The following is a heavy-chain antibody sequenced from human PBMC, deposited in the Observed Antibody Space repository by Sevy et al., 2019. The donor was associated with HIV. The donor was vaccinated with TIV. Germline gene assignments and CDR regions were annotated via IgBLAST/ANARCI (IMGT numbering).Heavy chain of an antibody. D-gene: IGHD5-12*01. V-gene: IGHV3-7*01. CDR1: GFTFSSYW. Sequence: GGYLRLSCAASGFTFSSYWMSWVRQAPGKGLEWVANIKQDGSEKYYVDSVKGRFTISRDNAKNSLYLQMNSLRAEDTAVYYCARSGVATTTIEGIYYFDYWGQGTLVIVSS. CDR2: IKQDGSEK. CDR3: ARSGVATTTIEGIYYFDY. J-gene: IGHJ4*02.